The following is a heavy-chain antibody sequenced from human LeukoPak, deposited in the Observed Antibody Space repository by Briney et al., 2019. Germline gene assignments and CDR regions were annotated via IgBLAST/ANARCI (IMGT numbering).Heavy chain of an antibody. V-gene: IGHV3-21*01. Sequence: GGSLRLSCAASGFTFSSYGMHWVRQAPGKGLEWVSSISSSSSYIYYADSVKGLFTISRDNAKNSLYLQMNSLRAEDTAVYYCASFYDYVWGSYRGGLDYWGQGTLVTVSS. J-gene: IGHJ4*02. CDR2: ISSSSSYI. CDR3: ASFYDYVWGSYRGGLDY. D-gene: IGHD3-16*02. CDR1: GFTFSSYG.